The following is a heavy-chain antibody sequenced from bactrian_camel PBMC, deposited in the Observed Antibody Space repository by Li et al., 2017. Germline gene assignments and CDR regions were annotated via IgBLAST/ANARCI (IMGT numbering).Heavy chain of an antibody. D-gene: IGHD3*01. J-gene: IGHJ4*01. CDR3: AAGVWEPN. V-gene: IGHV3S1*01. Sequence: HVQLVESGGGLVQPGGSLTLSCAASGFTFSSYWMYWVRQAPGKGLEWVSAINSGGGDTYSSHSMKGRITISRDNAKNTLTLQMHSLKPEDTAVYYCAAGVWEPNWGQGTQVTVS. CDR2: INSGGGDT. CDR1: GFTFSSYW.